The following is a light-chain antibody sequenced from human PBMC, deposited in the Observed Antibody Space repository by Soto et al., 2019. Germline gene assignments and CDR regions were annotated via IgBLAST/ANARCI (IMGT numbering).Light chain of an antibody. CDR2: GAS. CDR3: QQYNNWPRT. J-gene: IGKJ1*01. V-gene: IGKV3-15*01. CDR1: QSVSSN. Sequence: EIEMTQSPASLSVSPEERATLSCRASQSVSSNLAWYQQKPGQAPRLLIYGASTGATGVPARFSGSGSGTDFTLTISSLQSEDFAVYYCQQYNNWPRTFGQGTKVEIK.